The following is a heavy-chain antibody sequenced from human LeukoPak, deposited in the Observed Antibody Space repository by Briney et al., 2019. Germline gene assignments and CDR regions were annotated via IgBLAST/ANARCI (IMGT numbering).Heavy chain of an antibody. CDR3: AKDWGWGFDY. J-gene: IGHJ4*02. V-gene: IGHV3-30*02. CDR2: IRHDGRNK. D-gene: IGHD3-16*01. Sequence: GGSLRLSCAASGFTFSSCAMHWVRQAPGKGLEWVAFIRHDGRNKYYADSVKGRFTISRENTKNMLHLQMNSLRVEDTAVFYCAKDWGWGFDYWGQGTLVTVSS. CDR1: GFTFSSCA.